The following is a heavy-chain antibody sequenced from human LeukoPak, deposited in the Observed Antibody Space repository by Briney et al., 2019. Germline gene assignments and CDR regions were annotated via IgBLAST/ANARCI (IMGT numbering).Heavy chain of an antibody. CDR1: GGSISSYY. CDR2: IYHSGST. Sequence: PSETLSLTCTVSGGSISSYYWGWLRQPPGKGLEWIGSIYHSGSTYYNPSLKSRVTISVDTSKNQFSLKLSSVTAADTAVYYCARVGITMVRGARSHFDYWGQGTLVTVSS. CDR3: ARVGITMVRGARSHFDY. V-gene: IGHV4-38-2*02. D-gene: IGHD3-10*01. J-gene: IGHJ4*02.